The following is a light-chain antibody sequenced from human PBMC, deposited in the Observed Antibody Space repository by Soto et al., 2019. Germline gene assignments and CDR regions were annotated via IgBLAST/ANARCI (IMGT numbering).Light chain of an antibody. V-gene: IGKV3-20*01. CDR3: QQYCCSPLT. CDR2: GAS. CDR1: QSVSNNY. Sequence: EIVLTQSPGTLSLSAGGGATLSCRVSQSVSNNYIAWYQQKPGQAPRLLIHGASSRATGIPDRFSGSGSGTDFTLTIRKLEPEDFAVYYCQQYCCSPLTFGGGTKVEI. J-gene: IGKJ4*01.